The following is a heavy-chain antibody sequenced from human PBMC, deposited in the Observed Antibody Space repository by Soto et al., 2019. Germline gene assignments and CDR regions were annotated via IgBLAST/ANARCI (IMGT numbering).Heavy chain of an antibody. CDR1: GYTFTSYG. D-gene: IGHD3-16*02. CDR2: ISAYNGNT. Sequence: QVQLVQSGAEVKKPGASVKVSCKASGYTFTSYGISWVRQAPGQGLEWMGWISAYNGNTNYAQKLQGRVTMTTDTSTSTAYMELRSLRSDDTAVYYCARACPEAYDYVWGSYRFTRYCYYYGMDVWGQGTTVTVSS. CDR3: ARACPEAYDYVWGSYRFTRYCYYYGMDV. V-gene: IGHV1-18*04. J-gene: IGHJ6*02.